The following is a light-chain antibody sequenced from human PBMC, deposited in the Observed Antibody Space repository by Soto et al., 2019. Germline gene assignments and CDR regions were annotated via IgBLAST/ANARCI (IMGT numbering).Light chain of an antibody. CDR3: SSYTSSXAYV. V-gene: IGLV2-18*02. J-gene: IGLJ1*01. CDR1: SSDVGSYNR. CDR2: EVS. Sequence: QSVLTQPPSVSGSPGQSVTISCTGTSSDVGSYNRVSWYQQPPGTAPKLMIYEVSNRPSGVPDRFSGSKSGNTASLTISRLXXXDEADYYCSSYTSSXAYVFGTGTKVTVL.